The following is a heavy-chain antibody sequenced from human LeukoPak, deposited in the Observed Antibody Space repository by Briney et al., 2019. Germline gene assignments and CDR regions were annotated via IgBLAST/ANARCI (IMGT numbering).Heavy chain of an antibody. CDR1: GGTFSSYA. V-gene: IGHV1-69*13. CDR2: IIPIFGTA. D-gene: IGHD6-19*01. J-gene: IGHJ4*02. CDR3: ARNRYSSGWFWFFDY. Sequence: SVKVSCKASGGTFSSYAISWVRQAPGQGLEWMGGIIPIFGTANYAQKFQGRVAITADESTSTAYMELSSLRSEDTAVYYCARNRYSSGWFWFFDYWGQGTLVTVSS.